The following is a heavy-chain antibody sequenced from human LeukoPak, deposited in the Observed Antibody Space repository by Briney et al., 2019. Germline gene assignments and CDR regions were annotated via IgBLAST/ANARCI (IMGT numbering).Heavy chain of an antibody. CDR2: INPSGGST. V-gene: IGHV1-46*01. J-gene: IGHJ3*02. CDR3: ARVGFWSGYYSAAFDI. Sequence: ASVKVSCKASGYTFTSYYMHWVRQAPGQGLEWMGIINPSGGSTSYAQKFQGRVTMTRDTSTSTVYMELSSLRSEDTAVYYCARVGFWSGYYSAAFDIWGQGTMVTVSS. CDR1: GYTFTSYY. D-gene: IGHD3-3*01.